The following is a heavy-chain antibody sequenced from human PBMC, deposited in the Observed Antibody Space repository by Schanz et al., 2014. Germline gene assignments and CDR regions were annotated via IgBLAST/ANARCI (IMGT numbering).Heavy chain of an antibody. CDR1: GFTFGNFF. CDR2: IKQDGIEK. Sequence: EVQLVESGGGLVQPGGSLRLSCAASGFTFGNFFMSWVRQAPGKGLEWVANIKQDGIEKYYVDSVKGRFTISRDNAKNSLYLQMNSTTADDTAVYYCARDKGGYYPFDYWGRGTLVTVSS. CDR3: ARDKGGYYPFDY. V-gene: IGHV3-7*01. D-gene: IGHD3-3*01. J-gene: IGHJ4*02.